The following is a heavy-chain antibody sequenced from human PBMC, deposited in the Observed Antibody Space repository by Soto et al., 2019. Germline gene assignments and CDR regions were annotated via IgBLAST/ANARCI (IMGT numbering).Heavy chain of an antibody. V-gene: IGHV1-3*01. CDR3: ASGAAYGVVRGASTYGMDV. CDR2: INAGNGNT. Sequence: GASVKVSCKASGYTFTSYAMHWVRQAPGQRLEWMGWINAGNGNTKNSQKFQGRVTITRDTSASTAYMELSSLRAEDTAVYYCASGAAYGVVRGASTYGMDVWGQATTVTVS. J-gene: IGHJ6*02. D-gene: IGHD3-10*01. CDR1: GYTFTSYA.